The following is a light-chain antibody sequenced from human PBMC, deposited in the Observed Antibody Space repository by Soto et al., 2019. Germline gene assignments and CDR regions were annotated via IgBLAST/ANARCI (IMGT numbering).Light chain of an antibody. V-gene: IGKV3-15*01. CDR3: QQYKNWPPSVT. J-gene: IGKJ4*01. CDR2: GAS. CDR1: QSISSN. Sequence: EIVMTQSPATLSVFPGERATLSCRASQSISSNLAWYQQKPGQAPRLLIYGASTRATGIPARFSGSGSGTEFTLTISSLQSEDFAVYYCQQYKNWPPSVTFGGGTKVEIK.